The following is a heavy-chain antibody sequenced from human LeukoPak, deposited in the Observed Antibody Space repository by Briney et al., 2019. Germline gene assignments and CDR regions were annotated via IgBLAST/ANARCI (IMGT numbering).Heavy chain of an antibody. J-gene: IGHJ4*02. CDR3: AKDRTGVGYFDY. D-gene: IGHD1-26*01. CDR1: EFTFSTYG. V-gene: IGHV3-30*18. Sequence: GGSLRLSCAASEFTFSTYGMHWVRQAPGKGLEWVAVISYDGSYKFYADSVKGRFTISRDNSKSTLYLQMNSLRAEDTAVYYCAKDRTGVGYFDYWGQGTLVTVSS. CDR2: ISYDGSYK.